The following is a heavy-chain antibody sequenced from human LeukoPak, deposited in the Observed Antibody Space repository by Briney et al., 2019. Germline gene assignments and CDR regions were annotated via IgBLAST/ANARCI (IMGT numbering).Heavy chain of an antibody. CDR1: GFTFSTYG. CDR2: ISDSGGRT. J-gene: IGHJ4*02. Sequence: PGGTLRLSCAASGFTFSTYGMSWVRQAPGKGLEWVSAISDSGGRTFYADSVKGRFTISRDNSKSTLFLQMNSLRAEDTAIYFCAKDSYDTSIWGQGTLVTVSS. CDR3: AKDSYDTSI. V-gene: IGHV3-23*01. D-gene: IGHD3-3*02.